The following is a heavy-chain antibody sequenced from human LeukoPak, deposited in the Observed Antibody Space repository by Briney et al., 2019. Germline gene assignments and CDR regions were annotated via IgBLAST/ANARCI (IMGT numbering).Heavy chain of an antibody. D-gene: IGHD5-18*01. Sequence: GRSLRLSCAASGFTFSSYAMHWVRQAPGKGLEWVSYISDSSTTIYYADSVKGRFTISRDNAKNSLYLQMNSLRAEDTAVYYCARISDAFSSGYKRYYYYYMDVWGKGTTVTVSS. V-gene: IGHV3-48*04. CDR3: ARISDAFSSGYKRYYYYYMDV. CDR2: ISDSSTTI. CDR1: GFTFSSYA. J-gene: IGHJ6*03.